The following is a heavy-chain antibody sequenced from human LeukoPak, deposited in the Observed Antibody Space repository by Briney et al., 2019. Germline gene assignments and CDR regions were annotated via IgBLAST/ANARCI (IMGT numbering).Heavy chain of an antibody. D-gene: IGHD3-22*01. J-gene: IGHJ5*02. CDR1: GGSLSGFY. Sequence: KPSETLSLTCAVYGGSLSGFYWSWIRQPPGKGLEWIGEINHSGSTNYNPSLKSRVTMSMDTSKKQLSLRVTSVTAADTAVYYCARASSYDSVTRYDPAWFGPWGQGTLVTVSS. CDR3: ARASSYDSVTRYDPAWFGP. CDR2: INHSGST. V-gene: IGHV4-34*01.